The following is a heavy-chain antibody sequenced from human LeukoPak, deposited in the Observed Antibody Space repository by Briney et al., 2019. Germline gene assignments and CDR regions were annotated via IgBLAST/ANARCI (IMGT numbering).Heavy chain of an antibody. Sequence: PGGSLRLSCAASGFTFSSYWMHWVRHAPGKGLVWVSRINSDGSSTGYADSVKGRFTISRDNAKNTLYLQMNSLRAEDTAVYYCARLEYSRARLGDYYYYMDVWGKGTTVTVSS. V-gene: IGHV3-74*01. CDR1: GFTFSSYW. CDR3: ARLEYSRARLGDYYYYMDV. D-gene: IGHD6-6*01. J-gene: IGHJ6*03. CDR2: INSDGSST.